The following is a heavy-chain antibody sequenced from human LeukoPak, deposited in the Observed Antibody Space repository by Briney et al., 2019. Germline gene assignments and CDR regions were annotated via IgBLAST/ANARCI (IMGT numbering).Heavy chain of an antibody. D-gene: IGHD3-16*01. J-gene: IGHJ4*02. CDR1: GFTFSSYE. CDR3: ARGRGWVDH. CDR2: IHDDGIVT. V-gene: IGHV3-7*01. Sequence: GGSLRLSCAASGFTFSSYEMHWVRQAPEKGLEWVANIHDDGIVTHYVDSVKGRFTISRDNARNSVNLQLNSLRVEDTALYYCARGRGWVDHWGQGTLVTVSS.